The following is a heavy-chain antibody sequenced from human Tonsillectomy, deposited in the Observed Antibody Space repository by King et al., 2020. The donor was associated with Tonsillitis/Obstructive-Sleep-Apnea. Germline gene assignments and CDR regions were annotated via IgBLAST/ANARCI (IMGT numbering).Heavy chain of an antibody. J-gene: IGHJ6*02. D-gene: IGHD3-3*01. CDR2: ISSSGSTI. Sequence: VQLVESGGGLVQPGGSLRLSCAASGFTFSSYEMNWVRQAPGKGLEWVSYISSSGSTIYYADSVKGRFTISRDNAKNSLYLQMNRLRAEDTAVYYCARMGVVMECGAFHYYYGMDVWGQGTTVTVSS. V-gene: IGHV3-48*03. CDR1: GFTFSSYE. CDR3: ARMGVVMECGAFHYYYGMDV.